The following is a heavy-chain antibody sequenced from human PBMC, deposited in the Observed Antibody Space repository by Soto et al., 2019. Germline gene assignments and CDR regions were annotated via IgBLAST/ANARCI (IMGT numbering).Heavy chain of an antibody. CDR3: AREGRGKKAGYNGLVSLGY. D-gene: IGHD2-2*02. V-gene: IGHV1-69*06. CDR2: IIPIFNST. J-gene: IGHJ4*02. CDR1: GSRFSNYV. Sequence: QVQLVQSGAEVKTPGSSLKVSCKVSGSRFSNYVISWVRQAPGHGLEWLGRIIPIFNSTKYAQSFQGRVTITADKSTCTASLELSSLRSDDTAVYYCAREGRGKKAGYNGLVSLGYWGPGALVTVSS.